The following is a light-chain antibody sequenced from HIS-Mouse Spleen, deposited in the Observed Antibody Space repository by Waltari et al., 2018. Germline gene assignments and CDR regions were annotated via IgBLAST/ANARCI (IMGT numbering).Light chain of an antibody. Sequence: SYELTQPPSVSVSPGQTARSTCSGDASPTKYADWYQQKSGQAPVLVIYEDSKRPSRIPGRFSGSSSGTMATLTISGAQVEDEADYYCYSTDSSGNHWVFGGGTKLTVL. V-gene: IGLV3-10*01. J-gene: IGLJ3*02. CDR3: YSTDSSGNHWV. CDR2: EDS. CDR1: ASPTKY.